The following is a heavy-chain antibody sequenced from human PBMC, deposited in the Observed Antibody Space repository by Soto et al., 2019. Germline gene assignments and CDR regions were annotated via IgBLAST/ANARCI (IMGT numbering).Heavy chain of an antibody. Sequence: SVKVSCKASGFTFTSSAVQWVRQARGQRLEWIGWIVVGSGNTNYAQKFQERVTITRDMSTSTAYMELSSLRSEDTAVYYCAADPSIVLVPAAIPYYGMDVWGQGTTVTVSS. CDR1: GFTFTSSA. CDR2: IVVGSGNT. V-gene: IGHV1-58*01. D-gene: IGHD2-2*01. CDR3: AADPSIVLVPAAIPYYGMDV. J-gene: IGHJ6*02.